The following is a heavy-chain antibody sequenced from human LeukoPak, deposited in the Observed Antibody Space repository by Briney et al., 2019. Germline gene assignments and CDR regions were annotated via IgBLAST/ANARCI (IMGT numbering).Heavy chain of an antibody. J-gene: IGHJ4*02. D-gene: IGHD1-26*01. V-gene: IGHV3-7*01. CDR1: GFTFTDYW. CDR3: ARVGTWELQRVFDY. CDR2: IHKSGTES. Sequence: GGSLRLSCAASGFTFTDYWMTWVPQVPGKGREWVANIHKSGTESYYVHSVKGRFAISRDNAKNSLYLQLSSLRVDDTAVYYCARVGTWELQRVFDYWGQGTLVTVSS.